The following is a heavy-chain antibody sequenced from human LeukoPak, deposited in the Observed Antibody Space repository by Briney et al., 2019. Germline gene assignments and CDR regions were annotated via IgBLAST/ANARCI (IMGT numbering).Heavy chain of an antibody. D-gene: IGHD6-13*01. Sequence: SVKVSCKASGGTFSSYAISWVRQAPGQGLEWMGGIIPIFGTANYAQKFQGRVTITADESTSTAYMELSRLRSDDTAVYYCASGIAAADPDDYWGQGTLVTVSS. CDR2: IIPIFGTA. CDR3: ASGIAAADPDDY. CDR1: GGTFSSYA. V-gene: IGHV1-69*13. J-gene: IGHJ4*02.